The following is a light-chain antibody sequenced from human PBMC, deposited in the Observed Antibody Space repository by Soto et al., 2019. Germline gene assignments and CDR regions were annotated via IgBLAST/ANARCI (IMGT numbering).Light chain of an antibody. CDR1: SSDVGGYNY. CDR2: DVS. CDR3: ISYTSSSTLDVV. J-gene: IGLJ2*01. V-gene: IGLV2-14*01. Sequence: QSALTQPASVSGSPGQSITISCTGTSSDVGGYNYVSWYQQHPGKAPKLIIYDVSNRPSGVSNRFSGSKSGNTASLTISGLQAEDEADYYCISYTSSSTLDVVFGGGTKLTVL.